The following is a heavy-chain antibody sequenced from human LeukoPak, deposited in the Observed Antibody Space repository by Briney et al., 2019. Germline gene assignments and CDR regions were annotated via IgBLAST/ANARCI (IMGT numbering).Heavy chain of an antibody. Sequence: GGSLRLSCAASGFTFDDYAMHWVRQAPGKGLEWVSGISWNSGSMDYGDSVKGRFTISRDNAKNSLYLQMNSLRAEDTALYYCARASLSLWFGELFKGYAFDIWGQGTMVTVSS. CDR2: ISWNSGSM. CDR1: GFTFDDYA. J-gene: IGHJ3*02. CDR3: ARASLSLWFGELFKGYAFDI. D-gene: IGHD3-10*01. V-gene: IGHV3-9*01.